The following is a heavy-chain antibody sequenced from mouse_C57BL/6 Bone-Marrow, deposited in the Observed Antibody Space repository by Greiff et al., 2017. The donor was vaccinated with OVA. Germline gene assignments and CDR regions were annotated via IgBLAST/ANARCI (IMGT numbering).Heavy chain of an antibody. CDR3: ARGGYYDYDTFAY. J-gene: IGHJ3*01. CDR2: ISYDGSN. Sequence: EVQVVESGPGLVKPSQSLSLTCSVTGYSITSGYYWNWIRQFPGNKLEWMGYISYDGSNNYNPSLKNRISITRDTSKNQFFLKLNSVTTEDTATYYCARGGYYDYDTFAYWGQGTLVTVSA. V-gene: IGHV3-6*01. D-gene: IGHD2-4*01. CDR1: GYSITSGYY.